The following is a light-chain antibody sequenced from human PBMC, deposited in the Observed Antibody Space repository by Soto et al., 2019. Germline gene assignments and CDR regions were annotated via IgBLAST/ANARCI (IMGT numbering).Light chain of an antibody. V-gene: IGKV3-15*01. J-gene: IGKJ2*01. CDR1: QSVSSN. CDR3: QQCNNWPQYT. Sequence: EIVMTQSPATLSVSPGERATLSCRASQSVSSNLAWYQQKPGQAPRLLIYGASTRATGIPARFSGSGSGTEFTLTISSLQSEDFAVYYCQQCNNWPQYTFGQGTKLEIK. CDR2: GAS.